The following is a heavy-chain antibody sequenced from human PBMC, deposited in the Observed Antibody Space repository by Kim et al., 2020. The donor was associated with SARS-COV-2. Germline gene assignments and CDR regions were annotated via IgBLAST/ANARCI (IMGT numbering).Heavy chain of an antibody. CDR2: ISYDGSNK. D-gene: IGHD4-17*01. CDR3: AKTAATVTTYYYYYGMDV. V-gene: IGHV3-30*18. CDR1: GFTFSSYG. Sequence: GGSLRLSCAASGFTFSSYGMHWVRQAPGKGLEWVAVISYDGSNKYYADSVKGRFTISRDNSKNTLYLQMNSLRAEDTAVYYCAKTAATVTTYYYYYGMDVWGQGTPVTVSS. J-gene: IGHJ6*02.